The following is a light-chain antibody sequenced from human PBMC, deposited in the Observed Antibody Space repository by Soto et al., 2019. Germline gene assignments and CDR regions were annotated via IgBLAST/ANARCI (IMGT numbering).Light chain of an antibody. V-gene: IGKV3-11*01. J-gene: IGKJ5*01. CDR1: RSVSSY. CDR3: QQRSNWPIT. CDR2: DAS. Sequence: EIVLTQSPATLSLSPGESATLSCRATRSVSSYLAWYQQKPGQAPRLLIYDASSRPTDIPARFSGSGSGTDFTLTISSIEREDFALYCCQQRSNWPITFGQGTRLEIK.